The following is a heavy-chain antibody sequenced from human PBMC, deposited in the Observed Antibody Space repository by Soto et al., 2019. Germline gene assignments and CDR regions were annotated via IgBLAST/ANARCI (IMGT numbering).Heavy chain of an antibody. D-gene: IGHD2-21*01. CDR2: MSYNGTTK. CDR1: GFIFSNYV. J-gene: IGHJ4*02. CDR3: ARVVLWSRYFDY. V-gene: IGHV3-30-3*01. Sequence: QVQLVESGGGVVQPGRSLRLSCAASGFIFSNYVMYWVRQAPGKGLEWVAFMSYNGTTKYYADSVKGRFTISRDNSKNTLYLQMNNLRPEDTGVYYCARVVLWSRYFDYWGQGTLVTVSS.